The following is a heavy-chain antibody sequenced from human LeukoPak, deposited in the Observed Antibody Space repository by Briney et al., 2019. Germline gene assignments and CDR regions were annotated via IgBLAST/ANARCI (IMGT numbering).Heavy chain of an antibody. D-gene: IGHD6-13*01. CDR2: INHSGST. J-gene: IGHJ4*02. V-gene: IGHV4-34*01. CDR3: ARVSGVSSWDLDH. CDR1: GGSFSGYY. Sequence: PSETLSLTCAVYGGSFSGYYWSWIRQPPGKGLEWIGEINHSGSTNYNPSLKSRVTISVDTSKNQFSLKLSSVTAADTAVYYCARVSGVSSWDLDHWGQGTLVTVSS.